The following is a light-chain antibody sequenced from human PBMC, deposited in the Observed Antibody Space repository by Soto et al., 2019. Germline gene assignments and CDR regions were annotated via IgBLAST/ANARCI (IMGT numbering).Light chain of an antibody. V-gene: IGKV1-5*03. CDR1: QSISNW. J-gene: IGKJ2*01. Sequence: DIQMTQSPSTLSASLGDRVTITCRASQSISNWLAWYQHKPGKPPKLLIYQASSLASRVPSRFSASGSGTEFTLTITNLQPDDFATYFCQQCHIYPYTFGPGSKLDVK. CDR3: QQCHIYPYT. CDR2: QAS.